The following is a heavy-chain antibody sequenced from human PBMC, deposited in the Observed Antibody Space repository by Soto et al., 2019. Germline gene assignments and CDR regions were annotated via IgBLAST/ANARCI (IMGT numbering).Heavy chain of an antibody. CDR2: IYYSGST. CDR3: ARDFVYYDSSGYYPQYYFDY. CDR1: GCPISSGSYY. D-gene: IGHD3-22*01. V-gene: IGHV4-31*03. J-gene: IGHJ4*02. Sequence: SETLSLSLTVSGCPISSGSYYWSRIRQHPGKGLEWIGYIYYSGSTYYNPSLRSRVTISVDTSKNRFSLKLSSVTAADTAVYYCARDFVYYDSSGYYPQYYFDYWGQGTLVTVSS.